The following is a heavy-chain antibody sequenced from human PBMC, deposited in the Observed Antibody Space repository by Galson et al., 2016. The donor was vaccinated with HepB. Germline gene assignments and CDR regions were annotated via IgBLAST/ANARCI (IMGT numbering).Heavy chain of an antibody. D-gene: IGHD3-10*01. CDR3: TRWLGSGRGWFDP. V-gene: IGHV4-31*03. J-gene: IGHJ5*02. CDR1: GDSLTSDGHY. Sequence: TLSITCTVSGDSLTSDGHYWTWVRQHPVEGLEWIGYIYYSGATYYNPSLQSRLDMSVDISKNQFSLHLSSVTAADTAVYFCTRWLGSGRGWFDPWGQGAPVIVSP. CDR2: IYYSGAT.